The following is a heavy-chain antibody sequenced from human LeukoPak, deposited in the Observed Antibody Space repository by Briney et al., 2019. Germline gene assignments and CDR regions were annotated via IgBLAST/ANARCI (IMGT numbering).Heavy chain of an antibody. D-gene: IGHD5-12*01. CDR2: IYYSGST. Sequence: SETLSLTCTVSGGSISSYCWSWIRQPPGKGLEWIGYIYYSGSTNYNPSLKSRVTISVDTSKNQFSLKVSSVTAADTAVYYCARGPLDSGYTYFDYWGQGTLVSVAS. J-gene: IGHJ4*02. CDR1: GGSISSYC. CDR3: ARGPLDSGYTYFDY. V-gene: IGHV4-59*01.